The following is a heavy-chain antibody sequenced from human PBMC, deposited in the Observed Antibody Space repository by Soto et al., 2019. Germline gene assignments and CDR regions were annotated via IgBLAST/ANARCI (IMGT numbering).Heavy chain of an antibody. J-gene: IGHJ4*02. V-gene: IGHV3-7*01. CDR3: ARDPGYDFWSGYYLGYFDY. D-gene: IGHD3-3*01. Sequence: GGSLRLSCAASGFTFSSYWMSWVRQAPGKGLEWVANIKQDGSEKYYVDSVKGRFTISRDNAKNSLYLQMNSLRAEDTAVYYCARDPGYDFWSGYYLGYFDYWGQGTLVTVSS. CDR1: GFTFSSYW. CDR2: IKQDGSEK.